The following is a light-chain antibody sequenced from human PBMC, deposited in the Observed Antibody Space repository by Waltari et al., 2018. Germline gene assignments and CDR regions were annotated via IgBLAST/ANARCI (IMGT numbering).Light chain of an antibody. Sequence: IVMSQSSLSLPVTLGEPASISCRSSQSLLHRNGYNYLDWYLQKPGQSPQLLIYLGSNRASGVPDRFSGSGSGTDFTLKISRVEAEDVGVYYCMQALQTPRMFGQGTKVEIK. J-gene: IGKJ1*01. V-gene: IGKV2-28*01. CDR1: QSLLHRNGYNY. CDR2: LGS. CDR3: MQALQTPRM.